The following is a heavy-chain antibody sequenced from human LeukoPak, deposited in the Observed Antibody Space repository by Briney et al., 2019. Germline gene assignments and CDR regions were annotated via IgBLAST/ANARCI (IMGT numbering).Heavy chain of an antibody. D-gene: IGHD3-3*01. Sequence: GASVKVSCKASGYTFTGYYMHWVRQAPGQGLEWMGWINPNSGGTNYAQKFQGRVTMTRDTSISTAYMELSRLRSDDTAVYYCARVPVRYYDFSGIPEPFDYWGQGTLVTVSS. CDR3: ARVPVRYYDFSGIPEPFDY. J-gene: IGHJ4*02. V-gene: IGHV1-2*02. CDR1: GYTFTGYY. CDR2: INPNSGGT.